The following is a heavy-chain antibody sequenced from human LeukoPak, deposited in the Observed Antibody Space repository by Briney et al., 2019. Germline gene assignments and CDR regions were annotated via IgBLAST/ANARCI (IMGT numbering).Heavy chain of an antibody. CDR2: IYSSGST. J-gene: IGHJ3*02. V-gene: IGHV4-4*07. CDR3: ARGIAAASERALDI. CDR1: GGSISNYY. Sequence: PSETLSLTCTVSGGSISNYYWSWIPQPAGKGLEWIGRIYSSGSTDYNPSLRSRVTMSVDTSKNHFSLKLSSVTAADTAVYYCARGIAAASERALDIWGQGTMVTVSS. D-gene: IGHD6-13*01.